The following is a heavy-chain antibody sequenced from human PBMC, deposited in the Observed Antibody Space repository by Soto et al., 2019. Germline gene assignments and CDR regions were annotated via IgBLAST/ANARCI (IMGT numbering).Heavy chain of an antibody. CDR1: GFTFPDYG. Sequence: EVQLVESGGGLIQPGRSLRLSCTPSGFTFPDYGVSWFRQAPGKGLEWLGFIRSRPYGGTTEYAASVEGRFTISSDNSEGIAYLQMNSLKTEDTAVYYCAKKFDYGDYPFYFDYWGQGTLVTVSS. D-gene: IGHD4-17*01. CDR2: IRSRPYGGTT. V-gene: IGHV3-49*03. CDR3: AKKFDYGDYPFYFDY. J-gene: IGHJ4*02.